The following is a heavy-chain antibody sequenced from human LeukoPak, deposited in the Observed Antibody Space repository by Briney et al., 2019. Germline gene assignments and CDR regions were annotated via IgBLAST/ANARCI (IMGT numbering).Heavy chain of an antibody. CDR3: ARDLLAVTTGGATY. V-gene: IGHV3-66*01. CDR1: GFTVSSNY. J-gene: IGHJ4*02. CDR2: IYSGGDT. Sequence: GGSLRLSCAASGFTVSSNYMSWVRQAPGKGLEWVSVIYSGGDTYYADSVKGRFTISRDNSKNTLYLHMNSLRVEDTAVYYCARDLLAVTTGGATYWGQGTLVTVSS. D-gene: IGHD4-17*01.